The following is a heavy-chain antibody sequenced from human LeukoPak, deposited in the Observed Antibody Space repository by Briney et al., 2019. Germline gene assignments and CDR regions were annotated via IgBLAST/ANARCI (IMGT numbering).Heavy chain of an antibody. J-gene: IGHJ4*02. CDR3: AKEGYSYLDY. Sequence: GGSLRLSCAASGFTFSSCGMHWVRQAPGKGLEWVAFIRYDGSNKYYADSVKGRFTISRDNSKNTLYLQMNSLRAEDTAVYYCAKEGYSYLDYWGQGTLVTVSS. CDR2: IRYDGSNK. CDR1: GFTFSSCG. V-gene: IGHV3-30*02. D-gene: IGHD5-18*01.